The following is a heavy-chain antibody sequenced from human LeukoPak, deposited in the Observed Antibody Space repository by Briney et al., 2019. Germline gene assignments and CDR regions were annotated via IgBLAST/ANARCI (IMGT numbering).Heavy chain of an antibody. CDR1: GFTFTNAW. V-gene: IGHV3-15*07. CDR3: STLTSRGLSDS. CDR2: IKSKADGETI. D-gene: IGHD1-20*01. J-gene: IGHJ4*02. Sequence: PGGSLRLSCAASGFTFTNAWMNWVRQAPGKGLEWVGRIKSKADGETIDYAAPVKGRFTFSRDDSKNMLYLQMNSLKSEDTAVYYCSTLTSRGLSDSWGLGTLVTVSS.